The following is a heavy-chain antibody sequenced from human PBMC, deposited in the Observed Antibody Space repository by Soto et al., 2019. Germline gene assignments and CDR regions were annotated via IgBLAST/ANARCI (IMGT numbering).Heavy chain of an antibody. CDR2: IRSKAYGGTT. D-gene: IGHD3-10*01. CDR1: GFTFGDYA. Sequence: GGLRLSCTASGFTFGDYAMSWFRQAPGKGLEWVGFIRSKAYGGTTEYDASVKGRFTISRDDSKSIAYLQMNSLKTEDTAVYYCTRVRQGITMVRGAPYGMDVWGQGTTVTVSS. J-gene: IGHJ6*02. CDR3: TRVRQGITMVRGAPYGMDV. V-gene: IGHV3-49*03.